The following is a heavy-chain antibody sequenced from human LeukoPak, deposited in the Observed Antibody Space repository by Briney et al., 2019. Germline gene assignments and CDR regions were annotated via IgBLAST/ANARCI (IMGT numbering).Heavy chain of an antibody. Sequence: GASVKVSCKASGYTFTGYYMHWVRQAPGQGLEWMGIINPGGGSTTYAQKFQGRVTMTRDTSTSTVYMELSSLRSEDTAVYYCARGGFTTMVRGVIITLDAFDIWGQGTMVTVSS. J-gene: IGHJ3*02. V-gene: IGHV1-46*01. CDR2: INPGGGST. CDR1: GYTFTGYY. CDR3: ARGGFTTMVRGVIITLDAFDI. D-gene: IGHD3-10*01.